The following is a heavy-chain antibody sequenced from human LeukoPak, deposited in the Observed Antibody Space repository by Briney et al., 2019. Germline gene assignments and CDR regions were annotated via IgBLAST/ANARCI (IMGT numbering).Heavy chain of an antibody. Sequence: GASLRLSCAASGFTFSSYSMNWVRQAPGKGLEWVSSISSSSSYIYYADSVKGRFTISRDNAKNSLYLQMNSLRAEDTAVYYCARWLTVTRYGMGVWGQGTTVTVSS. CDR3: ARWLTVTRYGMGV. V-gene: IGHV3-21*01. D-gene: IGHD4-17*01. J-gene: IGHJ6*02. CDR1: GFTFSSYS. CDR2: ISSSSSYI.